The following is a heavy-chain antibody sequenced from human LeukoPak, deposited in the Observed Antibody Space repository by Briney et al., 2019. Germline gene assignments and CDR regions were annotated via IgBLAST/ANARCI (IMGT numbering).Heavy chain of an antibody. CDR1: GGSINNYY. Sequence: SETLSLTCTVSGGSINNYYWSWIRQPAGKGLEWIGRIYTRGSTNYNPSLKSRLTISLDTSKNQFSLRLSSVTAADTAFYYCARRYNWNDRWDWGQGTLVTVSP. J-gene: IGHJ4*02. D-gene: IGHD1-1*01. CDR2: IYTRGST. CDR3: ARRYNWNDRWD. V-gene: IGHV4-4*07.